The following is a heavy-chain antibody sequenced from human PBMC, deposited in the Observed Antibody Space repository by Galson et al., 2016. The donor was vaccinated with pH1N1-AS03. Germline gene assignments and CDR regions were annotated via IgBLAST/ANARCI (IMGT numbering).Heavy chain of an antibody. CDR1: GFTFSGYS. J-gene: IGHJ3*01. Sequence: SLRLSCAASGFTFSGYSMNWFRQAPGKGLEWVSSISRSSTYIYYADSVKGRFTISRDSLQNTLDLQMNSLSAEDSAVYFCARETIRAGEFDLWGRGTVVTVSS. CDR2: ISRSSTYI. V-gene: IGHV3-21*01. CDR3: ARETIRAGEFDL. D-gene: IGHD1-26*01.